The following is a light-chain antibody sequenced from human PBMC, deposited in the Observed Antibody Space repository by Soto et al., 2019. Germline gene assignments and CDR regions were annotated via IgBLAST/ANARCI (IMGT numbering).Light chain of an antibody. CDR1: SSDVGNYNF. J-gene: IGLJ2*01. Sequence: QSVLTQPASVSGSPGQSITISCTGTSSDVGNYNFVSWYQHHAGTAPKLIIYQVTNRPSGVSDRCSGSKSGDTASLTISGLQAEDEADYYCTSYTAVSTDILFGGGTKLTVL. CDR2: QVT. V-gene: IGLV2-14*01. CDR3: TSYTAVSTDIL.